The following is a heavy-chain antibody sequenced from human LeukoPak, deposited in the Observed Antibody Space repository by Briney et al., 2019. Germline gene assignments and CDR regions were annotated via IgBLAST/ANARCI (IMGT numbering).Heavy chain of an antibody. CDR3: ARHTKTYYYGSGSLFDP. CDR2: INHSGST. D-gene: IGHD3-10*01. J-gene: IGHJ5*02. CDR1: GFTFSSYE. Sequence: GSLRLSCAASGFTFSSYEMNWIRQPPGKGLEWLGEINHSGSTNYNPSLKSRVTISVDTSKNQFSLKLSSVTAADTAVYYCARHTKTYYYGSGSLFDPWGQGTLVTVSS. V-gene: IGHV4-34*01.